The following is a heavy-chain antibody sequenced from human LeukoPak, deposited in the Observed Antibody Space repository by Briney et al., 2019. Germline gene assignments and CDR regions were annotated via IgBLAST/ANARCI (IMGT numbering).Heavy chain of an antibody. CDR1: GGSISSSSYY. J-gene: IGHJ6*03. Sequence: SETLSLTCTVSGGSISSSSYYWGWIRQPPGKGLEWIGSIYYSGSTYYNPSLKSRVTISVDTSKNQFSLKLSSVTAADTAVYYCASPRSSTAPEYYYMDVWGKGTTVTISS. D-gene: IGHD2-2*01. V-gene: IGHV4-39*01. CDR2: IYYSGST. CDR3: ASPRSSTAPEYYYMDV.